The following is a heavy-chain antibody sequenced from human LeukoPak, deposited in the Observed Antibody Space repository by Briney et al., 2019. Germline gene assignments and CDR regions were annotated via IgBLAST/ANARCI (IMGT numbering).Heavy chain of an antibody. CDR2: TKSKTDGGTT. D-gene: IGHD3-9*01. CDR1: GFSFHNYV. J-gene: IGHJ4*02. V-gene: IGHV3-15*01. CDR3: TTGEEEGRYFDWLLWMVAPIGY. Sequence: GGSLRLSCAASGFSFHNYVMSWVRQAPGKGLEWVGRTKSKTDGGTTDYAAPVKGRFTISRDDSKNTLYLQMNSLKTEDTAVYYCTTGEEEGRYFDWLLWMVAPIGYWGQGTLVTVSS.